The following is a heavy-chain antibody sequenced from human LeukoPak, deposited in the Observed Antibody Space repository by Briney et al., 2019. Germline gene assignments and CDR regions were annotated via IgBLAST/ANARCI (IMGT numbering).Heavy chain of an antibody. CDR1: GFTFSSYW. J-gene: IGHJ4*02. D-gene: IGHD6-13*01. V-gene: IGHV3-74*01. Sequence: PGGSLRLSCAASGFTFSSYWMHWVRQAPGKGLVWVSRINSDGSSTSYADSVKGRFTISRDNAKNTLYLQMNSLGAEDTAVYYCAREVLMGSSWNFDYWGQGTLVTVSS. CDR3: AREVLMGSSWNFDY. CDR2: INSDGSST.